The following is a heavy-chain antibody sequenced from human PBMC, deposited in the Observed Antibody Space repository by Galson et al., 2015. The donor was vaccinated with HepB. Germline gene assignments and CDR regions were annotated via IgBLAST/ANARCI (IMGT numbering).Heavy chain of an antibody. CDR1: GYSFTSYW. V-gene: IGHV5-51*01. CDR3: ARQLTVATPQNYYYYGMDV. CDR2: IYPGDSDT. J-gene: IGHJ6*02. Sequence: QSGAEVKKPGESLKISCKGSGYSFTSYWIGWVRQMPGKGLEWMGIIYPGDSDTRYSPSFQGQVTISADKSISTAYLQWSSLKASDTAMYYCARQLTVATPQNYYYYGMDVWGQGTTVTVSS. D-gene: IGHD4-23*01.